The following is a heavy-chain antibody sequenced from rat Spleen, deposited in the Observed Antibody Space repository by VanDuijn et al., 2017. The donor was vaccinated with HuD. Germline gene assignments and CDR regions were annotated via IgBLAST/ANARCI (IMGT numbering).Heavy chain of an antibody. CDR3: AKENGGYSPFDY. V-gene: IGHV5-29*01. CDR1: GFTFTDFF. J-gene: IGHJ2*01. CDR2: ISSDGTNT. Sequence: EVQLVESDGGLVQPGRSLKLSCAASGFTFTDFFMAWVRQAPTMGLEWVATISSDGTNTYYPDSVKGRFTISRDNAKSTLYLQMDSLRSEDTATYYCAKENGGYSPFDYWGQGVMVTVSS. D-gene: IGHD1-11*01.